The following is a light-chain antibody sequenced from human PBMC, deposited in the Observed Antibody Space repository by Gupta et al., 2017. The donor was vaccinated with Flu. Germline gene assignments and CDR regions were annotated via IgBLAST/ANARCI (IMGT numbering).Light chain of an antibody. CDR2: EVN. J-gene: IGLJ2*01. CDR1: SSDIGGYNY. CDR3: RSYTGSSTL. V-gene: IGLV2-14*01. Sequence: QSALTQPASVSGSPGQSLTIPCTGTSSDIGGYNYVSWYQQHPGKAPRLMIFEVNKRPSGGSIRFSVSKSGNTASLTISGRQAEDEDHYDCRSYTGSSTLFGGGTKVTVL.